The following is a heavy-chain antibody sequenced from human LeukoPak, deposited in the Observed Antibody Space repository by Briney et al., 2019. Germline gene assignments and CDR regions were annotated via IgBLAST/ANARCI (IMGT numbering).Heavy chain of an antibody. CDR1: GGSISSSSYY. J-gene: IGHJ4*02. V-gene: IGHV4-39*01. Sequence: SETLSLTCTVSGGSISSSSYYWGWIRQPPGKGLEWIGSIYYSGSTYYNPSLKSRVTISVDTSKNQFSLKLSSVTAADTAVYYCARRGIAAAPFDYWGQGTLVTVSS. D-gene: IGHD6-13*01. CDR2: IYYSGST. CDR3: ARRGIAAAPFDY.